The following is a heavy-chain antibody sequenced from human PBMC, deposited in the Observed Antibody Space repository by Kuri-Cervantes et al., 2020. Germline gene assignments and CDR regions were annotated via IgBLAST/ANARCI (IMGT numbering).Heavy chain of an antibody. J-gene: IGHJ5*02. V-gene: IGHV1-3*01. CDR3: ARDLSSYGSGSYYNPWFDP. CDR2: INAGNGNT. Sequence: ASVKVSCKASGGTFSSYAISWVRQVPGQRLEWMGWINAGNGNTKYSQKFQGRVTITRDTSASTAYMELSSLRSEDTAVYYCARDLSSYGSGSYYNPWFDPWGQGTLVTVS. D-gene: IGHD3-10*01. CDR1: GGTFSSYA.